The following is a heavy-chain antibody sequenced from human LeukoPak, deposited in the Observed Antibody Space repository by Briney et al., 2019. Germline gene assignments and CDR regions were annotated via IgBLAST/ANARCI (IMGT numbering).Heavy chain of an antibody. CDR3: ARAEYSRPHFDY. CDR1: GYTFTGYY. Sequence: GASVKVSCMASGYTFTGYYMHWVRQAPGQGLEWMGWINPNSGGTNYAQKLQGRVTMTTDTSTSTAYMELRSLRSDDTAVYYCARAEYSRPHFDYWGQGTLVTVSS. D-gene: IGHD6-6*01. CDR2: INPNSGGT. V-gene: IGHV1-2*02. J-gene: IGHJ4*02.